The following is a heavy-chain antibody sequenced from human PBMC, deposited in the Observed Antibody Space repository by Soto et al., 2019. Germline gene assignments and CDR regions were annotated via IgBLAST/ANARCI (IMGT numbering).Heavy chain of an antibody. Sequence: GASVKVSCKASGYTFTDYYMHWVRQAPGQGLEWMGIINPSGGSTSYAQKFQGRVTMTRDTSTSTVYMELSSLRSEDTAVYYCARGPLGPVDSSGYRTSNWFDPWGQGTLVNVSS. CDR1: GYTFTDYY. CDR3: ARGPLGPVDSSGYRTSNWFDP. CDR2: INPSGGST. V-gene: IGHV1-46*01. D-gene: IGHD3-22*01. J-gene: IGHJ5*02.